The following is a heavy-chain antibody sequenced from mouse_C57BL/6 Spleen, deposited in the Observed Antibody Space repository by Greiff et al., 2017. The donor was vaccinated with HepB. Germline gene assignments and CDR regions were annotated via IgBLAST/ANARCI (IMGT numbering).Heavy chain of an antibody. CDR1: GYTFTSYW. V-gene: IGHV1-59*01. CDR3: ARGRLGPFDY. Sequence: QVQLQQPGAELVRPGTSVKLSCKASGYTFTSYWMHWVKQRPGQGLEWIGVIDPSDSYTNYNQKFKGKATLTVDTSSSTAYMQLSSLTSEDSAVYYCARGRLGPFDYWGQGTTLTGSS. J-gene: IGHJ2*01. CDR2: IDPSDSYT. D-gene: IGHD3-2*02.